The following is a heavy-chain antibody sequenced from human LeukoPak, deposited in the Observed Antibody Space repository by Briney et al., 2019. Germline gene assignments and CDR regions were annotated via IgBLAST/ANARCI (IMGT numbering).Heavy chain of an antibody. Sequence: PGGSLRLSCAGSGFTFSNYAMSWVRQAPGEGLEWVSVIYSGGSTYYADSVKGRFTISRDNSKNTLYLQMNSLRAEDTAVYYCARAIGDPNYYYYGMDVWGQGTTVTVSS. J-gene: IGHJ6*02. V-gene: IGHV3-66*01. CDR1: GFTFSNYA. D-gene: IGHD3-10*01. CDR3: ARAIGDPNYYYYGMDV. CDR2: IYSGGST.